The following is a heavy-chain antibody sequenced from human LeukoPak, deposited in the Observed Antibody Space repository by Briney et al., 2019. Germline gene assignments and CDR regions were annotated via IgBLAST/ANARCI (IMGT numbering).Heavy chain of an antibody. J-gene: IGHJ3*02. CDR2: ISSGGTYE. V-gene: IGHV3-30*07. Sequence: GKSLRLSCAASGFTFSNYAMHWVRQAPGKGLEWVSLISSGGTYEYYADSVKGRFTISRDDSKTTLFLQMNSLRAEDTAIYYCARRYGGWGAFDIWGQGTVVTVSS. CDR3: ARRYGGWGAFDI. CDR1: GFTFSNYA. D-gene: IGHD4-23*01.